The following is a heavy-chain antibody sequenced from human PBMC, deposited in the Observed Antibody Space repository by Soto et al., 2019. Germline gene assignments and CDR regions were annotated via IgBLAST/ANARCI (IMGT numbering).Heavy chain of an antibody. CDR1: GGSISSSSYY. J-gene: IGHJ4*02. D-gene: IGHD6-19*01. CDR3: ARHDGIAVAGMPLDY. V-gene: IGHV4-39*01. CDR2: IYYSGST. Sequence: QLQLQESGPGLVKPSETLSLTCTVSGGSISSSSYYWGWIRQPPGKGLEWIGSIYYSGSTYYNPSLTSRVTISVDTSKNQFSLKLSSVTAADTAVYYCARHDGIAVAGMPLDYWGQGTLVTVSS.